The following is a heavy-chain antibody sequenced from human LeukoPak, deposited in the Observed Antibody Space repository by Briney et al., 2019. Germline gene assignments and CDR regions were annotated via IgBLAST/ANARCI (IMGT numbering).Heavy chain of an antibody. Sequence: PGGSLRLSCAASGFTFSDYYMSWIRQAPGKGLEWVSYISSSGSTIYYADSVKGRFTISRDNAKNSLYLQMNSLRAEDTAVYYCARDGFWSGYSDYYYYMDVWGKGTTVTVSS. CDR2: ISSSGSTI. CDR3: ARDGFWSGYSDYYYYMDV. J-gene: IGHJ6*03. CDR1: GFTFSDYY. V-gene: IGHV3-11*04. D-gene: IGHD3-3*01.